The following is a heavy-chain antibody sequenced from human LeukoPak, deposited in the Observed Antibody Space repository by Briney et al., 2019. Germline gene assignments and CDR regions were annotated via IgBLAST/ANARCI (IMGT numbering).Heavy chain of an antibody. CDR3: AREMGALGI. CDR1: GFTFSSYG. V-gene: IGHV3-48*01. Sequence: GGSLRLSCAASGFTFSSYGMHWVRQAPGKGLEWLSDISGGSGSIHYADSVKGRFTISRDSAENSLYLQMNSLRAEDTAVYYCAREMGALGIWSQGTMVTVSS. CDR2: ISGGSGSI. D-gene: IGHD1-26*01. J-gene: IGHJ3*02.